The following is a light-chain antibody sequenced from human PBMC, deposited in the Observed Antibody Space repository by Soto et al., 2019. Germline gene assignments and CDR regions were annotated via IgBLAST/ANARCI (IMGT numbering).Light chain of an antibody. Sequence: DIVTTQSPLSLPVTTGEPASISCRCSQSLLSSNGYNYLDWYLQKPGQSPQPLIYLGSNRAAGGPDRVSGSGSGTDFTLKISRVEAEDVGVYYCMQALQAPLTFGQGTKVDIK. CDR1: QSLLSSNGYNY. V-gene: IGKV2-28*01. J-gene: IGKJ1*01. CDR2: LGS. CDR3: MQALQAPLT.